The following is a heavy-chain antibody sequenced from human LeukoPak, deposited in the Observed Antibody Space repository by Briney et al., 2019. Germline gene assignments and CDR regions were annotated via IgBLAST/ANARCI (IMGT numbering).Heavy chain of an antibody. CDR2: INSDGSSR. CDR1: GFIFNNYW. V-gene: IGHV3-74*01. J-gene: IGHJ4*02. D-gene: IGHD6-13*01. CDR3: ASASSHRIAAGGDY. Sequence: GGPLRLSCAASGFIFNNYWMHWVRQAPGKGLVWVSRINSDGSSRNYADSVKGRFTISRDNAKNTLYLQMNSLRAEDTAVYYCASASSHRIAAGGDYWGQGSLVTVSS.